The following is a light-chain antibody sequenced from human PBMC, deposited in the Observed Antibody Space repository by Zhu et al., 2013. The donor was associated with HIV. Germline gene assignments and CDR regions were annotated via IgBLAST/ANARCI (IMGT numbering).Light chain of an antibody. CDR3: SSYMFSKGRVV. Sequence: QSALTQAASVSGSPGQSLTISCTKTSADVGSYVSWYQQRPGKTPKLVIYEVTKRPSGVSTRFSGSKSGNTASLTITGLQAEDEADYYCSSYMFSKGRVVFGGGTKLTVL. CDR2: EVT. J-gene: IGLJ2*01. V-gene: IGLV2-23*02. CDR1: SADVGSY.